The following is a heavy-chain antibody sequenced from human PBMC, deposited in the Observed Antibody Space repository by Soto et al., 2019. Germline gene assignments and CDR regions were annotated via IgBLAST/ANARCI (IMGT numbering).Heavy chain of an antibody. V-gene: IGHV1-69*01. Sequence: QVPLVQSGAEVKKPGSSVKVYCKASGGTFSIYAITWVRQAPGQGLAWMGGIIPSCGTANYAQKFQGRVTITADESTSTAYLYLGSARSEDTAVYYCARQPEKYCSSTSCYYYYYGMDDWGKGTKAPVSS. CDR1: GGTFSIYA. CDR3: ARQPEKYCSSTSCYYYYYGMDD. CDR2: IIPSCGTA. D-gene: IGHD2-2*01. J-gene: IGHJ6*04.